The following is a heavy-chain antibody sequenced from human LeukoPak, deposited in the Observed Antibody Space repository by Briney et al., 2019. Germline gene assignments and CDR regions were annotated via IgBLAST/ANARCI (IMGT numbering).Heavy chain of an antibody. Sequence: SETLSLTCTVSGASMKSYYWSWIRQPPGKGLEWIGYTFYSGDTNYNPSLKSRVTLSVDTSKNQFSLNLRSVTAADTAVYYCARQPYMLGAYYFDYWDQGTLVTVSS. CDR2: TFYSGDT. CDR3: ARQPYMLGAYYFDY. V-gene: IGHV4-59*08. D-gene: IGHD1-26*01. J-gene: IGHJ4*02. CDR1: GASMKSYY.